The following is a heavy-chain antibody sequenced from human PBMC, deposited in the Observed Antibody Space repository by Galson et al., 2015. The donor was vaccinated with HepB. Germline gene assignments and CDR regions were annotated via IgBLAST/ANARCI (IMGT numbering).Heavy chain of an antibody. V-gene: IGHV3-69-1*02. D-gene: IGHD2-15*01. Sequence: SLRLSCAASGYTFSDYYMNWVRQAPGKGLEWVSSISSSSTIYYADSVEGRFTISRDNAKNSLYLQMNSLRVEDTAIYYCARGCSGGSCSVYWGQGTLVTVSS. CDR1: GYTFSDYY. J-gene: IGHJ4*02. CDR2: ISSSSTI. CDR3: ARGCSGGSCSVY.